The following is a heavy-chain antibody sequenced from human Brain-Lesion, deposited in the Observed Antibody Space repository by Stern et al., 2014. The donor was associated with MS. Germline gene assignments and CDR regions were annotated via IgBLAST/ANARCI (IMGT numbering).Heavy chain of an antibody. D-gene: IGHD5-18*01. J-gene: IGHJ4*02. CDR3: ARDKEDTNMAFRYFDN. V-gene: IGHV4-61*02. Sequence: VQLVESGPGLVKPSQTLSLTCTVSGGSVGSGGYDWSWIRQPAGKGLEWIGGIYTTGSTYYNPSLKSRVPLSIDTSKNQFSLKLTSVTAADTAVYYCARDKEDTNMAFRYFDNWGQGTLVTVSS. CDR1: GGSVGSGGYD. CDR2: IYTTGST.